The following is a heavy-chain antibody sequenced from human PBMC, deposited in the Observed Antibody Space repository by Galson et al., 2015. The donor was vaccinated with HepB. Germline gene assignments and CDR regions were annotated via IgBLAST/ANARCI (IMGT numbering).Heavy chain of an antibody. CDR1: GFTFSDYY. Sequence: SLRLSCAASGFTFSDYYMSWIRQAPGKGLEWVSYISSSSSYTNYADSVKGRFTISRDNAKNSLYLQMNSLRAEDTAVYYCARVQRQYYDSSGYYIFDYWGQGTLVTVSS. CDR3: ARVQRQYYDSSGYYIFDY. J-gene: IGHJ4*02. V-gene: IGHV3-11*05. CDR2: ISSSSSYT. D-gene: IGHD3-22*01.